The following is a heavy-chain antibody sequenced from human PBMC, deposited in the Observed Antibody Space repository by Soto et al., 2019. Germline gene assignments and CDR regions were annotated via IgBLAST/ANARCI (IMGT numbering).Heavy chain of an antibody. D-gene: IGHD6-19*01. CDR3: ASNHINGWELAY. Sequence: RGWSLTLGRAACGFRVSIYGVGGVCPAPGKGLEWVANIKQDGSQNYYVDSVKGRFTTSRDNTKNSFYLQMNSLRAEDTAVYYCASNHINGWELAYLGRGTPVTVSS. CDR2: IKQDGSQN. V-gene: IGHV3-7*01. CDR1: GFRVSIYG. J-gene: IGHJ1*01.